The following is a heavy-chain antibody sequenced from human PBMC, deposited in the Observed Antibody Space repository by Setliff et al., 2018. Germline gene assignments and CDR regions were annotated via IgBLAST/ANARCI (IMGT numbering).Heavy chain of an antibody. Sequence: GGSLRLSCAASGFTFSTYRMHWVRQAPGKGLEWVAVIWGDGGAKYHADSVKGRFTISRDNSKNTLYLQMNSLRPEDTAVYYCARTCSGSGCYAGLESWGQGTPVTVSS. D-gene: IGHD2-15*01. CDR1: GFTFSTYR. CDR2: IWGDGGAK. V-gene: IGHV3-33*08. J-gene: IGHJ4*02. CDR3: ARTCSGSGCYAGLES.